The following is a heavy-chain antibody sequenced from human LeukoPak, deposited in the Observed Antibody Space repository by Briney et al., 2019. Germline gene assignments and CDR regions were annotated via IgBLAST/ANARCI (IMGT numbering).Heavy chain of an antibody. CDR3: AKDIRLKYSGYDRFGDAFDI. Sequence: GRSLRLSCAASGFTFDDYAMHWVRQAPGKGLEWGLGISWNIGSIGYAHSVKGGFTIYRDNARNSLYLQMNILRAEDTALYYCAKDIRLKYSGYDRFGDAFDIWGQGTMVTVSS. D-gene: IGHD5-12*01. J-gene: IGHJ3*02. CDR1: GFTFDDYA. CDR2: ISWNIGSI. V-gene: IGHV3-9*01.